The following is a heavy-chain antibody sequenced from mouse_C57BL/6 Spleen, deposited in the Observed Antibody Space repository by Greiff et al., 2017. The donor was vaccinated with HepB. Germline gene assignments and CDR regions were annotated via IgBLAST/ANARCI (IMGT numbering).Heavy chain of an antibody. D-gene: IGHD1-1*01. CDR1: GYTFTDYY. Sequence: VQLQQSGPELVKPGASVKISCKASGYTFTDYYMNWVKQSHGKSLEWIGDINPNNGGTSYNQKFKGKATLTVDKSSSTAYMELRSLTSEDSAVYYCAFTTVVEGWFAYWGQGTLVTVSA. CDR2: INPNNGGT. V-gene: IGHV1-26*01. CDR3: AFTTVVEGWFAY. J-gene: IGHJ3*01.